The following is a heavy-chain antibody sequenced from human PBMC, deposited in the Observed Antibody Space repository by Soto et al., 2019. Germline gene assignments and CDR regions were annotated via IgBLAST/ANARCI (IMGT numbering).Heavy chain of an antibody. CDR2: IWYDGSDK. CDR3: GRGGGVYAWYTPGDY. Sequence: QVQLVESGGGVVQPGRSLKLSCAASGFTFSSSGMHWVRQAPGKGLEWVAGIWYDGSDKYYADSVKGRFTISRDNSKNTLYLQMNSLRAEDTAVYYCGRGGGVYAWYTPGDYWGQGTLVTVSS. J-gene: IGHJ4*02. D-gene: IGHD2-8*01. CDR1: GFTFSSSG. V-gene: IGHV3-33*01.